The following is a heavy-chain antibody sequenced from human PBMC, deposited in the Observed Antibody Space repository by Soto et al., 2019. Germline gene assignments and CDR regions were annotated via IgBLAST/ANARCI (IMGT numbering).Heavy chain of an antibody. CDR2: ISSGSDYI. CDR1: GLTFTTYS. V-gene: IGHV3-21*01. Sequence: EVQLVESGGGLVEPGGSLRLSCAPSGLTFTTYSMNWVRQAPGKGLEWVSSISSGSDYIYYAESVKGRFTISRDNAKNSLYLQMNSLRADDTAVYFCARYRNPSSKIYGMDVWGQGTTVTVS. D-gene: IGHD3-16*02. J-gene: IGHJ6*02. CDR3: ARYRNPSSKIYGMDV.